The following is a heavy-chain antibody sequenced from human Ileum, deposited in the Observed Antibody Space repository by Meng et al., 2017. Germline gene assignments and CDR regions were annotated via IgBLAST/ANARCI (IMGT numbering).Heavy chain of an antibody. D-gene: IGHD3-16*01. CDR1: GFTFTSYS. Sequence: GESLKISCAASGFTFTSYSMHWFRQAPGKGPVWVSRITYDDTDALYAASVKGRFTVSRDNAKNTLYLQMNSLRAEDTAVYYCARDRPGGPDFWGQGTLVTVSS. CDR3: ARDRPGGPDF. CDR2: ITYDDTDA. V-gene: IGHV3-74*01. J-gene: IGHJ4*02.